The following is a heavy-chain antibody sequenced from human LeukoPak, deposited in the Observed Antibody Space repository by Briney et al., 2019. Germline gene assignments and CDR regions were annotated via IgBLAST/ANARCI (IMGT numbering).Heavy chain of an antibody. V-gene: IGHV3-30*04. J-gene: IGHJ6*04. Sequence: PGRSLRLSCAASGFTFSSYAMHWVRQAPGKGLEWVAVISYDGSNKYYADSVKGRFTISRDNSKNTLYLQMNSLRAEDTAVYYCARERLPDYYYCGMDVWGKGTTVTVSS. CDR1: GFTFSSYA. CDR2: ISYDGSNK. CDR3: ARERLPDYYYCGMDV. D-gene: IGHD6-25*01.